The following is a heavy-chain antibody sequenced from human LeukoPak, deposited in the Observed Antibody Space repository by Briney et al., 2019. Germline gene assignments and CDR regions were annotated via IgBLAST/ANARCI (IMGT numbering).Heavy chain of an antibody. CDR2: IKQDGSEK. D-gene: IGHD5-18*01. CDR3: ASGYSYGPVGY. Sequence: GGSLRLSCAASGFTFSSYWMSWVRQAPGKGLEWVANIKQDGSEKYYVDSVKGRFTISRDNAKNSLYLQMNSLRAGDTAVYYCASGYSYGPVGYWGQGTLVTVSS. CDR1: GFTFSSYW. V-gene: IGHV3-7*01. J-gene: IGHJ4*02.